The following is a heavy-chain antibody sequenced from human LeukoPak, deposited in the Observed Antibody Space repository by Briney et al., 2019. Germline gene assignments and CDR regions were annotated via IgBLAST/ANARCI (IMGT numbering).Heavy chain of an antibody. V-gene: IGHV3-48*03. D-gene: IGHD6-13*01. J-gene: IGHJ4*02. CDR1: GFTFSSYE. Sequence: GGSLGLSCAASGFTFSSYEMNWVRQAPGKGLEWVSYISSSGSTIYYADSVKGRFTISRDNAKNSLYLQMNSLRAEDTAVYYCARGCGSSCQPNLDYWGQGTLVTVSS. CDR2: ISSSGSTI. CDR3: ARGCGSSCQPNLDY.